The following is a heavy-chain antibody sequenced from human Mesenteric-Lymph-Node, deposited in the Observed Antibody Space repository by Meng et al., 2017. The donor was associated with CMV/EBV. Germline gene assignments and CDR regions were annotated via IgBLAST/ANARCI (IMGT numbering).Heavy chain of an antibody. CDR2: INSDGSST. V-gene: IGHV3-74*01. CDR1: GFTFSSYW. J-gene: IGHJ4*02. CDR3: ARRGDFWSGYYGGTGFDY. Sequence: GESLKISCAASGFTFSSYWMHWVRQAPGKGLVWVSRINSDGSSTSYADSVKGRFTISRDNAKNTLYLQMNSLRAEDTAVYYCARRGDFWSGYYGGTGFDYWGQGTLVTVSS. D-gene: IGHD3-3*01.